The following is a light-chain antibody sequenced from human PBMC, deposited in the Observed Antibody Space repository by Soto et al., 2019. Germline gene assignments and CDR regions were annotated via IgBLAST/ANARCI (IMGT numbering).Light chain of an antibody. Sequence: QSALTQPASVSGSPGQSITISCTGTSSDVGGYNYVSWFQQHPGRAPKLMIYEVSNRPSGVSNRFSGSKSGTTASLSISGLQAEDEADYYCSSFTTSNTPHFVFGTGTKLT. CDR1: SSDVGGYNY. CDR3: SSFTTSNTPHFV. V-gene: IGLV2-14*01. CDR2: EVS. J-gene: IGLJ1*01.